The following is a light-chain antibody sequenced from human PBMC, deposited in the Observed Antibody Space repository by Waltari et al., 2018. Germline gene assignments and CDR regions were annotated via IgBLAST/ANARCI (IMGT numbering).Light chain of an antibody. V-gene: IGKV3-11*01. Sequence: DIVFTQSPATLSVSPGERATLSCRASLSVSNYLAWYQQKPGQAPRLLIYETSNRASGIPARFSGSGSGTDFTLTISSLEPEDFAVYYCQLLVNWPLFTFGPGTKVDIK. CDR3: QLLVNWPLFT. J-gene: IGKJ3*01. CDR1: LSVSNY. CDR2: ETS.